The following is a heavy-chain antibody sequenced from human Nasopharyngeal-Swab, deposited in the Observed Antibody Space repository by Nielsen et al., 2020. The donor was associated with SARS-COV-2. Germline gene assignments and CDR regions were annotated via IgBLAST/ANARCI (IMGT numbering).Heavy chain of an antibody. D-gene: IGHD3-22*01. Sequence: VRQMPGKGLEWVANIKQDGSEKYYVDSVKGRFTIPRDNAKNSLYLQMNSLRAEDTAVYYCARDYYDSSGYYLLPGYYYYYYMDVWGKGTTVTVSS. V-gene: IGHV3-7*05. CDR3: ARDYYDSSGYYLLPGYYYYYYMDV. CDR2: IKQDGSEK. J-gene: IGHJ6*03.